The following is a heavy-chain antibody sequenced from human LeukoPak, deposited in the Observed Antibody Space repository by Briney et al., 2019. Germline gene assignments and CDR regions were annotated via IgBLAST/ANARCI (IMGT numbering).Heavy chain of an antibody. CDR3: ARGRQDVTMIVVIMTAVSYYLDV. J-gene: IGHJ6*03. V-gene: IGHV4-34*01. Sequence: SETLSLTCAVYGGSFSGYYWTWIRQTPGKGLEWIGEMSPSGSTNYNPSLKSRVTISVDTSKNQFSLKLSSVTAADTAVYYCARGRQDVTMIVVIMTAVSYYLDVWGKGTTVTVS. CDR1: GGSFSGYY. CDR2: MSPSGST. D-gene: IGHD3-22*01.